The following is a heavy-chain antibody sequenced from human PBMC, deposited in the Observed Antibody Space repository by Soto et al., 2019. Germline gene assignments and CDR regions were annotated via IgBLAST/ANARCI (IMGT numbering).Heavy chain of an antibody. CDR1: GFTFSSYS. CDR2: ISSSSSYI. V-gene: IGHV3-21*01. Sequence: EVQLVESGGGLVKPGGSLRLSCAASGFTFSSYSMNWVRQAPGKGLEWVSSISSSSSYIYYADSVKGRFTISRDNAKKSLYLQMNSLRAEYTAVYYCARDGAMRDYPYYYSDYGMDVW. D-gene: IGHD2-2*01. J-gene: IGHJ6*01. CDR3: ARDGAMRDYPYYYSDYGMDV.